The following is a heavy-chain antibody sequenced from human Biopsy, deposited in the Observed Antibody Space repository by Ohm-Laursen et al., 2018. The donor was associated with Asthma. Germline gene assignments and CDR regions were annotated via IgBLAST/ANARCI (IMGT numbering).Heavy chain of an antibody. Sequence: SQTLSLTCTVSGGSISSGGYSWGWIRQPPGKGLGWIGYIYHSGSTYYNPSLKSRVTISVDRSKNQFSLKLSSVTAADTAVYYCARVKDGYNFDYWGQGTLVTVSS. D-gene: IGHD5-24*01. CDR2: IYHSGST. V-gene: IGHV4-30-2*01. CDR3: ARVKDGYNFDY. J-gene: IGHJ4*02. CDR1: GGSISSGGYS.